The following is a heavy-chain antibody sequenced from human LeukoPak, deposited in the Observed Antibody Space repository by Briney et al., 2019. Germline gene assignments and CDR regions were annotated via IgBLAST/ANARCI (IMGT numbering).Heavy chain of an antibody. CDR2: ISGSGSIT. CDR1: GFTVSSNY. Sequence: GGSLRLSCAASGFTVSSNYMSWVRQAPGKGLEWVSAISGSGSITYYTDSVKGRFTISRDNSKNTLYLEMNSLRAEDTAVYYCAKDKLGRDQWLFFDYWGQGTLVTVSS. V-gene: IGHV3-23*01. D-gene: IGHD6-19*01. CDR3: AKDKLGRDQWLFFDY. J-gene: IGHJ4*02.